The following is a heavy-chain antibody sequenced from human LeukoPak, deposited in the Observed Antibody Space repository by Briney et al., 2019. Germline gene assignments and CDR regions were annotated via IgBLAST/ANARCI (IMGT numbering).Heavy chain of an antibody. CDR3: AKTYYYGSGSFDY. Sequence: GGSLRLSCAASGFTFSSYTMSWVRQAPGKGLEWVSGISGSSIGTYYADSVKGRFTISRDNSKNTLYLQMNSLRAEDTAVYYCAKTYYYGSGSFDYWGQGTLVTVSS. J-gene: IGHJ4*02. CDR1: GFTFSSYT. D-gene: IGHD3-10*01. CDR2: ISGSSIGT. V-gene: IGHV3-23*01.